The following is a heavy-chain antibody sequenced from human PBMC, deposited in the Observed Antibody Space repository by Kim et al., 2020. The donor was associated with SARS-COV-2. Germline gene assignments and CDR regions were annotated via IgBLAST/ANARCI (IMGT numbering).Heavy chain of an antibody. V-gene: IGHV3-30*07. Sequence: HYAASGKGRSIVSSGNSNNTLYLQVNSLKAEDTAVYYCARDFTADYFDYWGQGTLVTVSS. J-gene: IGHJ4*02. CDR3: ARDFTADYFDY. D-gene: IGHD2-21*02.